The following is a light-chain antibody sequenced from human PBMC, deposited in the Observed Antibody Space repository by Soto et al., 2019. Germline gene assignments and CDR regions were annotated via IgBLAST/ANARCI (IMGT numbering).Light chain of an antibody. J-gene: IGKJ4*01. CDR1: QSIGGF. Sequence: DIHITQSPSSLSVXXGXSXXXXFRASQSIGGFLNWYQQKLGKAPKLLIYAASSLQSGVPSRFSGSGSGTDFTLTISSLQPEDFATYYCQQSYSTPLTFGGGTKVDIK. CDR2: AAS. CDR3: QQSYSTPLT. V-gene: IGKV1-39*01.